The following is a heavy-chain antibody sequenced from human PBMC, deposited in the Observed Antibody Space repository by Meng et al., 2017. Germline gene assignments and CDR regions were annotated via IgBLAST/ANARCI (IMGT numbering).Heavy chain of an antibody. J-gene: IGHJ4*02. CDR3: ARDRHRYSYGYGYYFDY. CDR2: IIPIFGTA. Sequence: VKVSCKASGGTFSSYAISWVRQAPGQGLEWMGGIIPIFGTANYAQKFQGRVTITTDESTSTAYMELSSLRSEDTAVYYCARDRHRYSYGYGYYFDYWGQGTLVTVSS. CDR1: GGTFSSYA. V-gene: IGHV1-69*05. D-gene: IGHD5-18*01.